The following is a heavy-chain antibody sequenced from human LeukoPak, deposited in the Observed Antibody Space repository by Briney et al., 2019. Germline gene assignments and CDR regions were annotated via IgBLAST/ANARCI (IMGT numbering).Heavy chain of an antibody. CDR2: VDTEDGET. D-gene: IGHD2/OR15-2a*01. J-gene: IGHJ4*02. Sequence: ASVKVPCKASGFTFTDYYIHWVQQAPGKGLVWMGRVDTEDGETVYATKFHGRLALTADASTATASMELSSLHSDDTAVYYCATIPFFGTTYFADFWGQGTLVTVSS. CDR3: ATIPFFGTTYFADF. CDR1: GFTFTDYY. V-gene: IGHV1-69-2*01.